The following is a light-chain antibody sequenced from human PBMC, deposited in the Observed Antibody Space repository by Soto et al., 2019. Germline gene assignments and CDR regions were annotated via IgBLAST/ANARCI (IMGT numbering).Light chain of an antibody. V-gene: IGKV3-15*01. CDR3: QQYNNWPPIT. J-gene: IGKJ5*01. Sequence: IVMTQSPGTLSASPGERVTLSCRGSQSVGNNLAWHQQKPGQAPRLLIYDATTRATGIPARFSGSVSGTEFTLTISSLQPEDFGIYDGQQYNNWPPITFCQGTRLEIK. CDR2: DAT. CDR1: QSVGNN.